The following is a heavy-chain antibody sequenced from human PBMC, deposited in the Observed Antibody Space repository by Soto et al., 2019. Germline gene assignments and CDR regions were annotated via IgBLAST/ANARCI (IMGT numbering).Heavy chain of an antibody. J-gene: IGHJ4*02. CDR1: GFTFSSYE. CDR2: ISSSGSTT. Sequence: PGGSLRLSCAASGFTFSSYEMNWVRQAPGKGLEWVSYISSSGSTTYYADSVKGRFTISRDNAKNSLYLQMNSLRAEDAAVYYCARDDYYDSSGYYRTTSFDYWGQGTLVTVSS. CDR3: ARDDYYDSSGYYRTTSFDY. V-gene: IGHV3-48*03. D-gene: IGHD3-22*01.